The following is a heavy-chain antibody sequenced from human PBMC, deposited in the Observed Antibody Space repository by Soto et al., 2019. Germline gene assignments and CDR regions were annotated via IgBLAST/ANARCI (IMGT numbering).Heavy chain of an antibody. CDR2: IYYSGGT. V-gene: IGHV4-39*01. Sequence: SETLSLTCTVSGGSISSSSYYWGWIRQPPGKGLEWIGSIYYSGGTYYNPSLKSRVTISVDTSKNQFSLKLSSVTAADTAVYYCARHGLLWFGERDAFDIWGQGAMVTVSS. CDR3: ARHGLLWFGERDAFDI. CDR1: GGSISSSSYY. J-gene: IGHJ3*02. D-gene: IGHD3-10*01.